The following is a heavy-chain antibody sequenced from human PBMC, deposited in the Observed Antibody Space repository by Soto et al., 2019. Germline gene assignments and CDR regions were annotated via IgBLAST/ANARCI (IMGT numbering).Heavy chain of an antibody. Sequence: GGSLRLSCAASGYPFSTYAMSWVRQAPGKGLEWVSAISGSGGSTYYADSVKGRFTISRDNSKNTLYLQMNSLRAEDTAVYYCAKDRIRVTTSFDYWGQGTLVTVSS. V-gene: IGHV3-23*01. CDR3: AKDRIRVTTSFDY. J-gene: IGHJ4*02. D-gene: IGHD4-17*01. CDR2: ISGSGGST. CDR1: GYPFSTYA.